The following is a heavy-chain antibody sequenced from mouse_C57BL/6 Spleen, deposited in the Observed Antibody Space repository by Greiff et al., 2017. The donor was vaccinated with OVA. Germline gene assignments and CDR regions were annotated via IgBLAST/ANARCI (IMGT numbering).Heavy chain of an antibody. CDR1: GYSITSGYY. CDR2: LRYDGSN. CDR3: ARLIYYGYDD. V-gene: IGHV3-6*01. D-gene: IGHD2-2*01. J-gene: IGHJ3*01. Sequence: EVKLVESGPGLVKPSQSLSLTCSVTGYSITSGYYWNWIRQFPGNKLEWMGFLRYDGSNNYNPSLQNRISITRDTSKNQFFLKLNSVTTEDTATYYFARLIYYGYDDWGQGTLVTVSA.